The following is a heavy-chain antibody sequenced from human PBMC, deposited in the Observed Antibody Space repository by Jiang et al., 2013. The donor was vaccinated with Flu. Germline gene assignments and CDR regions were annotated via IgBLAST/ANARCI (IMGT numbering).Heavy chain of an antibody. CDR3: AKDFTSFYDSSGYYYFDY. Sequence: SLRLSCAASGFTFSDYRHDAGSARLQGKGLEWVSVISGRDDSTFYADSVKGRFTISRDNSKNTVYLRMNSLRADDTAVYYCAKDFTSFYDSSGYYYFDYWGQGTLVTVSS. D-gene: IGHD3-22*01. CDR1: GFTFSDYR. V-gene: IGHV3-23*01. J-gene: IGHJ4*02. CDR2: ISGRDDST.